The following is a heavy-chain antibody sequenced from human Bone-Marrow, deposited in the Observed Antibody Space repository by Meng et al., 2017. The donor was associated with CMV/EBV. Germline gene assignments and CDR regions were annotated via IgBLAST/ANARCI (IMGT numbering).Heavy chain of an antibody. J-gene: IGHJ6*02. CDR1: GGSISSSNYY. D-gene: IGHD1-7*01. Sequence: SETLSLTCTVSGGSISSSNYYWGWIRQPPGKGLEWIGSIYYSGTTYYNPSLKSRVTISVDTSKNQFSLKLSSVTAADTAVYYCARDRGVDWNYGYYYYYGMDVWGQGTTVTVSS. CDR2: IYYSGTT. V-gene: IGHV4-39*07. CDR3: ARDRGVDWNYGYYYYYGMDV.